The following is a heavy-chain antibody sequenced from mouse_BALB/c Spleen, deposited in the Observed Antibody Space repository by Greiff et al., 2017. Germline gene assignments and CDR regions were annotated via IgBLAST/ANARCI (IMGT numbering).Heavy chain of an antibody. J-gene: IGHJ4*01. V-gene: IGHV1-54*01. CDR1: GYAFTNYL. Sequence: QVQLKQSGAELVRPGTSVKVSCKASGYAFTNYLIEWVKQRPGQGLEWIGVINPGSGGTNYNEKFKGKATLTADKSSSTAYMQLSSLTSDDSAVYFCARGVYGNWAMDYWGQGTSVTVSS. D-gene: IGHD2-1*01. CDR3: ARGVYGNWAMDY. CDR2: INPGSGGT.